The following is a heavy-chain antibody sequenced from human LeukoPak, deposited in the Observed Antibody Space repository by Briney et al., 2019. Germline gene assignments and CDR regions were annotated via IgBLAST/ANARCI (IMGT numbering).Heavy chain of an antibody. CDR1: GASINNYY. CDR2: ISSSERI. CDR3: ARQNSDYDYFDY. J-gene: IGHJ4*02. Sequence: SETLSLTCAVSGASINNYYWTWIRQPPGKGLEWIGYISSSERISSNPSLTSRVTISVDTSKNEFSLRLTYVTAADTAFYYCARQNSDYDYFDYWGQGTLVTVSP. D-gene: IGHD3-22*01. V-gene: IGHV4-4*09.